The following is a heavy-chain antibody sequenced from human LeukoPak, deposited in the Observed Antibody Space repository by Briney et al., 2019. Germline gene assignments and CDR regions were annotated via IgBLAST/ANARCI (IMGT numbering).Heavy chain of an antibody. CDR1: GGSISSSSYY. CDR3: ARSFRGCLDY. V-gene: IGHV4-39*07. D-gene: IGHD2-15*01. CDR2: IFYSGST. Sequence: SETLSLTCTVSGGSISSSSYYWGWIRQPPGKGLEWIGTIFYSGSTYYNPSLKSRVTISVDTSKNQFSLKLSSVTAADTAVYYCARSFRGCLDYWGQGILVTVSS. J-gene: IGHJ4*02.